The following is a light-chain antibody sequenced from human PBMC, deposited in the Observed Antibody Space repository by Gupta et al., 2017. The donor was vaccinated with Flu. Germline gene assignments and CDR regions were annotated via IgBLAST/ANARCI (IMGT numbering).Light chain of an antibody. Sequence: DTVTSTCRCSRSVSRWLVSYQQTPGRPPKLLIHQASSLANGVSSRLSSSGSRTEFTLTISSLQPDDFATYHCQQHSIYPWTFGQGTKVEIK. V-gene: IGKV1-5*03. CDR2: QAS. CDR3: QQHSIYPWT. CDR1: RSVSRW. J-gene: IGKJ1*01.